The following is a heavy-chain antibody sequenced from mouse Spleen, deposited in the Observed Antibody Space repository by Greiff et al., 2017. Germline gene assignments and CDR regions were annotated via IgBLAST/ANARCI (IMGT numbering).Heavy chain of an antibody. CDR2: IDPSDSYT. J-gene: IGHJ3*01. CDR3: ARYGGSAWFAY. D-gene: IGHD1-1*02. Sequence: QVQLQQSGAELVMPGASVKLSCKASGYTFTSYWMHWVKQRPGQGLEWIGEIDPSDSYTNYNQKFKGKATLTVDKSSSTAYMQLSSLTSEDSAVYYCARYGGSAWFAYWGQGTLVTVSA. CDR1: GYTFTSYW. V-gene: IGHV1-69*01.